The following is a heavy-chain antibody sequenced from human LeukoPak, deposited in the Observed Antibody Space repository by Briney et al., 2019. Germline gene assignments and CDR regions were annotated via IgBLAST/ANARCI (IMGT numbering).Heavy chain of an antibody. CDR2: ISSSGSSI. Sequence: GGSLRLSCAASGFIFSNYEMNWVRQAPGKGLEWVSYISSSGSSIYYADSVKGRFTISRDNAKNSLYLQMNTLRAEDTAVYYCARDRYSYGYRTFYYYYYYMDVWGKGTTVTISS. D-gene: IGHD5-18*01. CDR1: GFIFSNYE. CDR3: ARDRYSYGYRTFYYYYYYMDV. V-gene: IGHV3-48*03. J-gene: IGHJ6*03.